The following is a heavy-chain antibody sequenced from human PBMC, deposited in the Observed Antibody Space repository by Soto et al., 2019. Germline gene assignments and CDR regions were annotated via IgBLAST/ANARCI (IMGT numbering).Heavy chain of an antibody. CDR2: ISSTTNYI. CDR3: ARDIVVVPAATNQPPYYYYYGMDV. V-gene: IGHV3-21*01. J-gene: IGHJ6*02. Sequence: GSLRLSCAASGFTFTRYSMNWVRQAPGKGLEWVSSISSTTNYIYYADSVKGRFTISRDNSKNTLYLQMNSLRAEDTAVYYCARDIVVVPAATNQPPYYYYYGMDVWGQGTTVTVSS. D-gene: IGHD2-2*01. CDR1: GFTFTRYS.